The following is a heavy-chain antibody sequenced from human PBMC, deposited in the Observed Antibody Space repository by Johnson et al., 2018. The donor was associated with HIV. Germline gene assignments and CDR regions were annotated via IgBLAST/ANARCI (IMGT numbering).Heavy chain of an antibody. CDR2: ISYDGSYK. V-gene: IGHV3-30*14. CDR1: GFTFSNHA. Sequence: QVQLVESGGGVVQPGRSLRLSCAASGFTFSNHALHWVRQAPGKGLEWVASISYDGSYKYYADSVKGRFTISRDNSKNTLYLQMSSLNVEDTAMYYCARDGESQQLPLGDAFDVWGQGTMVTVSS. CDR3: ARDGESQQLPLGDAFDV. D-gene: IGHD6-13*01. J-gene: IGHJ3*01.